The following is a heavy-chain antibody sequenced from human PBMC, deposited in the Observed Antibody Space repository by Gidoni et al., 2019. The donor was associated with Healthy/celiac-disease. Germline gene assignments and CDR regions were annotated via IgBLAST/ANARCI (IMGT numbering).Heavy chain of an antibody. V-gene: IGHV3-43*01. CDR3: AKDSVELAAAGTNYFDY. J-gene: IGHJ4*02. Sequence: EVQLVESWWVVVQHGGSLRLPCEASGFHFDDYTMHWVRQAPGKGLEWVSLISWDGGSTYYADSVKGRFTISRDNSKNSLYLQMNSLRTEDTALYYCAKDSVELAAAGTNYFDYWGQGTLVTVSS. D-gene: IGHD6-13*01. CDR2: ISWDGGST. CDR1: GFHFDDYT.